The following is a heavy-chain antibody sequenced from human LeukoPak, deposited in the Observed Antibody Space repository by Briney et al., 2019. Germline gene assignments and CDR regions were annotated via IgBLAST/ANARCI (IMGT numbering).Heavy chain of an antibody. Sequence: GGSLRLSCAASGFTFSSYDMHWVRQAPGKGLEWVSAIGTAGDTYYPGSVKGRFTISRENAKNSLYLQMNSLRAGDTAVYYCARDRGYCSGGSCYSVMDVWGQGTTVTVSS. CDR3: ARDRGYCSGGSCYSVMDV. CDR1: GFTFSSYD. V-gene: IGHV3-13*01. CDR2: IGTAGDT. J-gene: IGHJ6*02. D-gene: IGHD2-15*01.